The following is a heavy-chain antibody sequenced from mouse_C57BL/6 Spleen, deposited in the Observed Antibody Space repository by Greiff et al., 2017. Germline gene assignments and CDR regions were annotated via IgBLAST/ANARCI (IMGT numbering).Heavy chain of an antibody. Sequence: VQLKESGGGLVKPGGSLKLSCAASGFTFSDYGMHWVRQAPEKGLEWVAYISSGSSTIYYADTVKGRFTISRDNAKNTLFLQMTSLRSEDTAMYYCARGNYYGYDGFAYWGQGTLVTVSA. J-gene: IGHJ3*01. CDR3: ARGNYYGYDGFAY. V-gene: IGHV5-17*01. CDR2: ISSGSSTI. CDR1: GFTFSDYG. D-gene: IGHD2-2*01.